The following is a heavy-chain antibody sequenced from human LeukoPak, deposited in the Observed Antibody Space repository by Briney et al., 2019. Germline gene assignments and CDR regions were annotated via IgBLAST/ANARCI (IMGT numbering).Heavy chain of an antibody. D-gene: IGHD1-14*01. Sequence: GGSLRLSCAASGFTFSDYYMSWIRQAPEKGLEWVSYITSGASTISYADSVKGRFTISRDNAKNSLYLQMNSLRAEDTAVYYCARAYRSYYVDYWGQGTLVTVSS. V-gene: IGHV3-11*01. J-gene: IGHJ4*02. CDR3: ARAYRSYYVDY. CDR2: ITSGASTI. CDR1: GFTFSDYY.